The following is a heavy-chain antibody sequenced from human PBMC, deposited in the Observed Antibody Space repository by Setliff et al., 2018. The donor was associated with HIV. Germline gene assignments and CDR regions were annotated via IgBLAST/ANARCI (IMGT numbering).Heavy chain of an antibody. Sequence: GASVKVSCKASGYTFIGDYMHWVRQAPGQGLEWMGWINPNSGGTNFAQKFQGRVTMTRDTSISTAYMEPSRLRSDDTAVYYCARGGLATGAFDIWGQGTMVTVSS. V-gene: IGHV1-2*02. CDR2: INPNSGGT. CDR1: GYTFIGDY. D-gene: IGHD5-12*01. CDR3: ARGGLATGAFDI. J-gene: IGHJ3*02.